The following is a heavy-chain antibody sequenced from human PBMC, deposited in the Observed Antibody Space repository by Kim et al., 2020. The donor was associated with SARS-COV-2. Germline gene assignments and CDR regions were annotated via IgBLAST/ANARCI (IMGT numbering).Heavy chain of an antibody. J-gene: IGHJ5*02. V-gene: IGHV3-30-3*01. CDR2: ISYNGTEN. D-gene: IGHD3-10*01. CDR1: GFIFSNFA. Sequence: GGSLRLSCAASGFIFSNFAMHWVRQAPGKGLEWVAVISYNGTENHYADSVKGRFTISRDNSKKTLLLQMNSLRPEDTAVYYCARPNYYGSGSYSNTINWFDPWGEGSLVTVSP. CDR3: ARPNYYGSGSYSNTINWFDP.